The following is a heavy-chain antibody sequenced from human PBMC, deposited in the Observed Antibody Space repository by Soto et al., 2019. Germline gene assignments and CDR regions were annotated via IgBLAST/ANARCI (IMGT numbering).Heavy chain of an antibody. J-gene: IGHJ6*02. D-gene: IGHD3-22*01. CDR2: IIPVFGIV. CDR1: GGTPSNSA. V-gene: IGHV1-69*13. Sequence: SVKVSCKASGGTPSNSAFSWVRQAPGQGLEWVGGIIPVFGIVKYAQILEGRVTITADESTNTAYMELSSLRYEDRAVYFYASGRVVVVGSRAYYGMDVWGQGTTVTVSS. CDR3: ASGRVVVVGSRAYYGMDV.